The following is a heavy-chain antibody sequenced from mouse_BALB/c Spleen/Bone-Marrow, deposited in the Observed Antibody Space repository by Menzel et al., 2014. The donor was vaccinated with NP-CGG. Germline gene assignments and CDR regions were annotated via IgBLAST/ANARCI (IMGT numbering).Heavy chain of an antibody. CDR3: ARASYYYGSRYDY. CDR1: GFSLTSYG. V-gene: IGHV2-9*02. D-gene: IGHD1-1*01. J-gene: IGHJ2*01. Sequence: VKLVESGSGLVAPSQSLSITCTVSGFSLTSYGVHWVRQPPGKGLEWLGVIGIGGSTNYNSALMSRLSISKDNSKSQVFLKMNSLQTDDTAMYYCARASYYYGSRYDYWGQGTTLTVSS. CDR2: IGIGGST.